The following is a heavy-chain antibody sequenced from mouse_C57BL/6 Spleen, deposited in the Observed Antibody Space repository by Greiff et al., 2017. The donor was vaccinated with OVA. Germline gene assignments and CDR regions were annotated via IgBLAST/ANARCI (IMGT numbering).Heavy chain of an antibody. CDR3: ARFDYGSSFAY. CDR1: GYTFTSYW. D-gene: IGHD1-1*01. J-gene: IGHJ3*01. V-gene: IGHV1-69*01. CDR2: IDPSDSYT. Sequence: VQLQQPGAELVMPGASVKLSCKASGYTFTSYWMHWVKQRPGQGLEWIGEIDPSDSYTNYNQKFKGKSTLTVDKSSSTAYMQLSSLTSEDSAVYYCARFDYGSSFAYWGQGTLVTVSA.